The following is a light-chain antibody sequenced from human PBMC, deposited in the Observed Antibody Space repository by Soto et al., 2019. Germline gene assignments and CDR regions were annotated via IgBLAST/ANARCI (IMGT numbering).Light chain of an antibody. V-gene: IGKV1-5*01. CDR3: QQYNSWYT. J-gene: IGKJ2*01. CDR1: QSISSW. CDR2: DAS. Sequence: DIQMTQSPSTLSASVGDRVTITCRASQSISSWLAWYQQKPGKAPKLLIYDASSLESGVPSRFSGRGSGTEFTLTIISLQPDDFATYYCQQYNSWYTFGQGTKLEIK.